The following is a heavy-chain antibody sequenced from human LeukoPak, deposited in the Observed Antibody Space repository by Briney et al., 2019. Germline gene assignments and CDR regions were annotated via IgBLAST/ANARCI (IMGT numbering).Heavy chain of an antibody. CDR1: RGTFSSYA. J-gene: IGHJ6*03. CDR2: IIPIFGTA. V-gene: IGHV1-69*05. Sequence: GASVKVSCKASRGTFSSYAISWVRQAPGQGLEWMGGIIPIFGTANYAQKFQGRVTITTDKSTSTAYMELSSLRSEDTAVYYCARNVPSAARPNYYYYMDVWGKGTMVTVSS. D-gene: IGHD6-6*01. CDR3: ARNVPSAARPNYYYYMDV.